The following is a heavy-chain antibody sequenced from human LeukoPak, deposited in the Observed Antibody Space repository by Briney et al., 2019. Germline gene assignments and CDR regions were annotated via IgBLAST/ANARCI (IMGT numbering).Heavy chain of an antibody. D-gene: IGHD2-15*01. Sequence: PGRSLRLSCTASGFIFDDYAMHWVRQAPGKGLEWVSGISWNSGTIGYADSVKGRFTISRDNAKNSLYLQMNSLRAEDTALYYCTKDAGGYYYYYYMDVWGKGTTVTVSS. CDR1: GFIFDDYA. V-gene: IGHV3-9*01. CDR3: TKDAGGYYYYYYMDV. CDR2: ISWNSGTI. J-gene: IGHJ6*03.